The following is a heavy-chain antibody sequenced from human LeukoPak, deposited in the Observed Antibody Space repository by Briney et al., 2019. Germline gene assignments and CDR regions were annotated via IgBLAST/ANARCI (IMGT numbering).Heavy chain of an antibody. V-gene: IGHV1-69*05. CDR1: GGTFSSYA. Sequence: SVKVSCKASGGTFSSYAISWVRQAPGQGLKWMGRIIPIFGTANYAQKFQGRVTITTDESTSTAYMELSSLRSEDTAVYYCARDREMATIGHGAFDIWGQGTMVTVSS. CDR2: IIPIFGTA. CDR3: ARDREMATIGHGAFDI. D-gene: IGHD5-24*01. J-gene: IGHJ3*02.